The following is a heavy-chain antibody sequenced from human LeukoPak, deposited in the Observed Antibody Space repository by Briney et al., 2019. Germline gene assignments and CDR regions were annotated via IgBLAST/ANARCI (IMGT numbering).Heavy chain of an antibody. CDR2: ISSSSSYI. CDR3: ARDSHQSADYWYFDL. Sequence: PGGSLRLSCAASGFTFSSFSMIWLRQAPGKGLEWVSSISSSSSYIYYADSVKGLFTISRDNAKNSLYLQMKSLRAEDTAVYYCARDSHQSADYWYFDLWGRGTLVTVSS. J-gene: IGHJ2*01. V-gene: IGHV3-21*01. CDR1: GFTFSSFS.